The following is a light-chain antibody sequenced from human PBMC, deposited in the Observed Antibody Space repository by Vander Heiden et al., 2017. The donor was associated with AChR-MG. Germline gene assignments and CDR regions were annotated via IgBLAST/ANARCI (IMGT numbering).Light chain of an antibody. V-gene: IGLV2-14*03. CDR1: RRDVGSYNY. CDR2: DVS. CDR3: SSFTSSSTVI. Sequence: QSALTQPASVSGSPGQSITISCTGTRRDVGSYNYVSWYQQHPGKATKLVIYDVSNRPSGISNRFSGSKSGSTASLTISGLQAEDEADYYGSSFTSSSTVIFGGGTKLTVL. J-gene: IGLJ2*01.